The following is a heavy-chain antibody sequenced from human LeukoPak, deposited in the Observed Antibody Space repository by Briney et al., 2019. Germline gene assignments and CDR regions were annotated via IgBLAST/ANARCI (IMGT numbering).Heavy chain of an antibody. CDR1: GYTFTSYY. D-gene: IGHD2-15*01. CDR3: ASSIVVVAARTDAFDI. J-gene: IGHJ3*02. CDR2: IIPIFGTA. V-gene: IGHV1-69*05. Sequence: GASVKVSCKASGYTFTSYYMHWVRQAPGQGLEWMGRIIPIFGTANYAQKFQGRVTITTDESTSTAYMELSSLRSEDTAVYYCASSIVVVAARTDAFDIWGQGTMVTVSS.